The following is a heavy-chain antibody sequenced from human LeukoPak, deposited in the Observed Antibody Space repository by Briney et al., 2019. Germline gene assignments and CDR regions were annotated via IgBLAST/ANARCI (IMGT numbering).Heavy chain of an antibody. V-gene: IGHV1-2*06. CDR3: AKDHSGSYEY. CDR2: LHSNTGDT. D-gene: IGHD1-26*01. Sequence: GASVKISSTGPGYTSSDPYIHWVWHTPRHGLEWIGLLHSNTGDTFYAQKFRGRVTMTRDTSISTAYMELNRLTSDDTAVYYCAKDHSGSYEYWAQGTLVTISS. J-gene: IGHJ4*02. CDR1: GYTSSDPY.